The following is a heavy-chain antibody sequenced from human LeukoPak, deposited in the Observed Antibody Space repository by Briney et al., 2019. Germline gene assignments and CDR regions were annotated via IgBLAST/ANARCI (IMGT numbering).Heavy chain of an antibody. Sequence: GGSLRLSCAASGFTVSSNYMSWVRQAPGKGLEWVSVIYSGGSTCYADSVKGRFTISRDNSKNTLYLQMNSLRAEDTAVYYCARDRRWDSSSPLDYWGQGTLVTVSS. CDR3: ARDRRWDSSSPLDY. CDR2: IYSGGST. CDR1: GFTVSSNY. J-gene: IGHJ4*02. V-gene: IGHV3-66*02. D-gene: IGHD6-6*01.